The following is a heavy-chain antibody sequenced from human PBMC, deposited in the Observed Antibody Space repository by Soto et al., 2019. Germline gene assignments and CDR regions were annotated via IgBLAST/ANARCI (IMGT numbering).Heavy chain of an antibody. CDR3: ARDTVDSTSSWYYYYGMDV. J-gene: IGHJ6*02. Sequence: GGSLRLSCAASGFTFSSYGMHWVRQAPGKGLEWVAVIWYDGSNKYYADSVKGRFTISRDNSKNTLYLQMNSLGAEDTAVYYCARDTVDSTSSWYYYYGMDVWGQGTTVTVSS. V-gene: IGHV3-33*01. CDR2: IWYDGSNK. CDR1: GFTFSSYG. D-gene: IGHD2-2*01.